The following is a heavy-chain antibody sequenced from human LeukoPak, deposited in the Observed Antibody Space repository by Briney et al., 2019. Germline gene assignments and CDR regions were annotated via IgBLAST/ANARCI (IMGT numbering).Heavy chain of an antibody. CDR3: ARQLERLYFDY. D-gene: IGHD1-1*01. Sequence: PSETLSLTCTVSGGSISSSSYYWGWIRQPPGKGLEWIGSIYYSGSTYYNPSLKSRVTISVDTSKNQFSLKLSSATAADTAVYYCARQLERLYFDYWGQGTLVTVSS. V-gene: IGHV4-39*01. CDR2: IYYSGST. J-gene: IGHJ4*02. CDR1: GGSISSSSYY.